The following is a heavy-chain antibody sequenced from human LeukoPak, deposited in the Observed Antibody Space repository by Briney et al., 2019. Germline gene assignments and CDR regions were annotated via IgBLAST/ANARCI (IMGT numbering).Heavy chain of an antibody. Sequence: SETLSLTCTVSGASISTYSWSWIRQPPGKGPEWVGHISDSGSTKYNPSLKSRVSISVDTSKNQFSLRLKSVTAADTAVYYCARDTILSDAFDVWGLGTKVTVSS. CDR2: ISDSGST. CDR3: ARDTILSDAFDV. CDR1: GASISTYS. V-gene: IGHV4-59*01. J-gene: IGHJ3*01. D-gene: IGHD2/OR15-2a*01.